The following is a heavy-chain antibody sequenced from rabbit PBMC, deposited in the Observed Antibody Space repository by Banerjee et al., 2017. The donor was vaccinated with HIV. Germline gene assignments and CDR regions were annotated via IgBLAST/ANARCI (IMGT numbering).Heavy chain of an antibody. J-gene: IGHJ4*01. Sequence: WIGCIGVGSGGTNYASWAKGRFTISKTSSTTVTLQMTSLTAADTATYFCARWRWLWGPGTLVTVS. CDR3: ARWRWL. CDR2: IGVGSGGT. V-gene: IGHV1S40*01.